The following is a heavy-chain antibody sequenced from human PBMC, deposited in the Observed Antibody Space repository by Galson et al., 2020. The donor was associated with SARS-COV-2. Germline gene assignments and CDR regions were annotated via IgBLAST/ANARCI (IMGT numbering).Heavy chain of an antibody. J-gene: IGHJ4*01. Sequence: ETSETLSLTCTVPGGSITSGDYFWCWLRQHPGKGLEWIGYISYTWTTYSNPSIESRVAISVDTSKNQFSLKLSYVTAADTSVDYCARGTMAPVTTVEYWGQGTVGTVSA. D-gene: IGHD4-17*01. CDR3: ARGTMAPVTTVEY. CDR1: GGSITSGDYF. CDR2: ISYTWTT. V-gene: IGHV4-31*03.